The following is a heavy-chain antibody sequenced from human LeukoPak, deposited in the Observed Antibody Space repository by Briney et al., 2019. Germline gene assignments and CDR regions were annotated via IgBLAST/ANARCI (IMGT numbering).Heavy chain of an antibody. J-gene: IGHJ3*02. V-gene: IGHV1-18*01. D-gene: IGHD2-2*01. CDR3: ARGDVVVVPAAIRAGSDAFDI. Sequence: GASVKVSCKASGYTFTSYGISWVRQAPGQGLEWMGWISAYNGNTNYAQKLQGRVTITTDTSTSTAYMELRSLRSEDTAVYYCARGDVVVVPAAIRAGSDAFDIWGQGTMVTVSS. CDR1: GYTFTSYG. CDR2: ISAYNGNT.